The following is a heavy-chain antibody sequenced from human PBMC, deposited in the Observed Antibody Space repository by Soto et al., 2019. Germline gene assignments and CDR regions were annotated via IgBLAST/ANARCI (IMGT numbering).Heavy chain of an antibody. CDR3: GGGVWRGAGAVGAVNYCALDV. D-gene: IGHD3-10*01. V-gene: IGHV4-34*01. J-gene: IGHJ6*02. CDR1: SGSFSGYY. Sequence: QVQLQQWGAGLLKPSETLSLTCEVHSGSFSGYYWTWIRQSPGKGLEWIAEINHTGSTNSNPSLRGGGGGGGGGGEGEGAVGRGGGGAGGGGGECGGGGVWRGAGAVGAVNYCALDVWGQGTTVTVSS. CDR2: INHTGST.